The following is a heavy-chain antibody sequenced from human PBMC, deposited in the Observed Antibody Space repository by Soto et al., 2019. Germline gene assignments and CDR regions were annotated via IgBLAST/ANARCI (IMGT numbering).Heavy chain of an antibody. D-gene: IGHD4-17*01. J-gene: IGHJ6*02. Sequence: QVQLQESGPGLVKPSQTLSLTCTVSGGSISSGGYYWSWIRQHPGKGLEWIGYIYYSGSTYYNPSLKSRVTISVDTSKNQFSLKLSSVTAADTAVYYCVRDLRYGDFESYGMDVWGQGTTVTVSS. CDR1: GGSISSGGYY. V-gene: IGHV4-31*03. CDR2: IYYSGST. CDR3: VRDLRYGDFESYGMDV.